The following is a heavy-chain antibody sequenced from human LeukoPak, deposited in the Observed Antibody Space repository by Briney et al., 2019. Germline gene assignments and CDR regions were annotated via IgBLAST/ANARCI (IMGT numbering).Heavy chain of an antibody. CDR3: ARGYYYDSSGYYPGGDY. CDR2: INPSGGST. J-gene: IGHJ4*02. V-gene: IGHV1-46*01. CDR1: GYTFTRYS. D-gene: IGHD3-22*01. Sequence: ASVRVSCKASGYTFTRYSIHWVRQAPGQGLEWMGIINPSGGSTSYAQKFQGRVTMTRDTSTSTVHMELSSLRSEDTAVYYCARGYYYDSSGYYPGGDYWGQGTLVTVSS.